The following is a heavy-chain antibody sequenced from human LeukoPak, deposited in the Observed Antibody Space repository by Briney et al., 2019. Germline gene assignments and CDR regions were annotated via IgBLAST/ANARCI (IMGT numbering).Heavy chain of an antibody. V-gene: IGHV3-30*01. CDR3: TSLTPRIVGASSVSY. CDR1: GFTFSTYG. CDR2: ISYDGSNK. D-gene: IGHD1-26*01. J-gene: IGHJ4*02. Sequence: PGRSLRLSCAASGFTFSTYGVNWVRQAPGKGLEWVAVISYDGSNKYYADSVEGRFTLSRDSSKNTLYLQMNSLRAEDTAVHYCTSLTPRIVGASSVSYWGQGTLVAVSS.